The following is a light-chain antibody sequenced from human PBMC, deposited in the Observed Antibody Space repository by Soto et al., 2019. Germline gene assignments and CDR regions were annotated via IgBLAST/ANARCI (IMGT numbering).Light chain of an antibody. J-gene: IGLJ3*02. CDR3: SSYTSSSLV. CDR2: EVS. V-gene: IGLV2-14*01. CDR1: SSDVGGYNY. Sequence: QSALTQPASVSGSPGQSITISCTGTSSDVGGYNYVSWYQQHPGKAPKLMIYEVSNRPSGVSNRFSGSKSGNTASLTISGLQVEDEADYYCSSYTSSSLVFGGGTKLTVL.